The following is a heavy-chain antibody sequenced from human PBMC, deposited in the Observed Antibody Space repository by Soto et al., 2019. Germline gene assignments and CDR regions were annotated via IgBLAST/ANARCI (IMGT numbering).Heavy chain of an antibody. V-gene: IGHV1-69*12. J-gene: IGHJ5*02. CDR3: ARSPREYYYDSSGYDNWFDP. D-gene: IGHD3-22*01. Sequence: QVQLVQSGAEVKKPGSSVKVSCKASGGTFSSYAISWVRQAPGQGLEWMGGIIPIFGTANYAQKFQGRVTITADESTSTAYMELSSLRSEDTAVYYCARSPREYYYDSSGYDNWFDPWGQGTLVTVSS. CDR2: IIPIFGTA. CDR1: GGTFSSYA.